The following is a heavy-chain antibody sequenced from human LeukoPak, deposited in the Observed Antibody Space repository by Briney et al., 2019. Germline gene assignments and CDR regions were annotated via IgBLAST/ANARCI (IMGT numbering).Heavy chain of an antibody. J-gene: IGHJ4*02. V-gene: IGHV3-30*02. CDR3: ASLSEGDYYFDY. CDR1: GFTFSSYA. Sequence: PGGSLRLSCAASGFTFSSYAMSWVRQAPGKGLEWVAFIRYDGSNKYYADSVKGRFTISRDNSKNTLYLQMNSLRAEDTAVYYCASLSEGDYYFDYWGQGTLVTVSS. D-gene: IGHD1-26*01. CDR2: IRYDGSNK.